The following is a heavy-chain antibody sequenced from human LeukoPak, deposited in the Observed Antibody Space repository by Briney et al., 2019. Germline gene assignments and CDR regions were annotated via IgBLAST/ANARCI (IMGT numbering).Heavy chain of an antibody. D-gene: IGHD6-13*01. CDR2: ISSSGSTI. CDR1: GFTFSSYE. V-gene: IGHV3-48*03. CDR3: ARDTSGAAAGARDY. Sequence: GGPLRLSCAASGFTFSSYEMNWVRQAPGKGLEWVSYISSSGSTIYYADSVKGRFTISRDNAKNSLYLQMNSLRAEDTAVYYCARDTSGAAAGARDYWGQGTLVTVSS. J-gene: IGHJ4*02.